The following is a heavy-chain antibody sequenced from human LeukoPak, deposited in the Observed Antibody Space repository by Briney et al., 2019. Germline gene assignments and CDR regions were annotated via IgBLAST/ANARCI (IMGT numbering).Heavy chain of an antibody. V-gene: IGHV3-66*01. CDR1: GFTASSNY. J-gene: IGHJ6*02. Sequence: GSLRLSCAASGFTASSNYMSWVRQAPGKGLEWVSVIYSGGSTYYAASVKGRFTISSDNSKNTLYLQMNSLRAEDTAVYYCASSLSYYYGMDVWGQGTTVTVSS. CDR2: IYSGGST. CDR3: ASSLSYYYGMDV.